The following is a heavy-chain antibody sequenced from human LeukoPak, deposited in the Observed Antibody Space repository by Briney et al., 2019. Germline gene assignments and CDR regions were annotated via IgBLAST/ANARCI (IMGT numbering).Heavy chain of an antibody. CDR2: INHSGST. CDR3: ARVEGTKSYYGAFDY. Sequence: SETLSLTCAVYGGSFSGYYWSWIRQPPGKGLEWIGEINHSGSTNYNPSLKSRVTISVDTSKNQFSLKLSSVTAADTAVYYCARVEGTKSYYGAFDYWGQGTLVTVSS. D-gene: IGHD1-26*01. J-gene: IGHJ4*02. V-gene: IGHV4-34*01. CDR1: GGSFSGYY.